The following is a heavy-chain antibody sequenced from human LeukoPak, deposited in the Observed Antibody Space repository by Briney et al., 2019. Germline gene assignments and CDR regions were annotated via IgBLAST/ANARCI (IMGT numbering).Heavy chain of an antibody. Sequence: PGGSLRLSCAASGFTFSSYSMNWVRQAPGKGLEWVSYISSSSSTIYYADSVKGRFTISRDNAKNSLYLQMNSLRAEDTAVYYCAKDVLVVCDAFDIWGQETMVTVSS. CDR2: ISSSSSTI. CDR1: GFTFSSYS. J-gene: IGHJ3*02. CDR3: AKDVLVVCDAFDI. V-gene: IGHV3-48*01. D-gene: IGHD2-2*01.